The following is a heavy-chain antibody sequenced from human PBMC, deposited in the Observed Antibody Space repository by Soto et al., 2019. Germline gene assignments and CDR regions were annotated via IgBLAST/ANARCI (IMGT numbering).Heavy chain of an antibody. CDR2: SRNTANSYAT. Sequence: EVQVVESGGGLVQPGGSLRLSCAASGFTFSDHYMDWVRQAPGTGLEWVGRSRNTANSYATEYAASGKGRFTISRDDSKNSLYLQMTSLKSEDTAVYYCAREAPLLAVASNSYYYYGMVVWGQGTTVTVSS. D-gene: IGHD6-19*01. J-gene: IGHJ6*02. CDR3: AREAPLLAVASNSYYYYGMVV. CDR1: GFTFSDHY. V-gene: IGHV3-72*01.